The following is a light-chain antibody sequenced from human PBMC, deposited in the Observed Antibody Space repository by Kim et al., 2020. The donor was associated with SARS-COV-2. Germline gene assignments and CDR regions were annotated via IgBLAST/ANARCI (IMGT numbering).Light chain of an antibody. CDR2: GKN. Sequence: WRQTARITVQGDSLRSYYASWYQQKPGQAPVLVIYGKNNRPSGIPDRFSGSSSGNTASLTITGAQAEDEADYYCNSRDSSGNHQVFGGGTQLTVL. V-gene: IGLV3-19*01. CDR3: NSRDSSGNHQV. CDR1: SLRSYY. J-gene: IGLJ3*02.